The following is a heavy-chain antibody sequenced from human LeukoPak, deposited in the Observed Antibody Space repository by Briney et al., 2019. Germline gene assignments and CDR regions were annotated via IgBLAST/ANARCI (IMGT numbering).Heavy chain of an antibody. Sequence: PGGSLRLSCAASGFTFSSYDMHWVRQATGKGLEWVSAIGTVGDTYYPGSVKGRFTISRENAKNSLYLQMNSLRAGDTAVYYCARVTSSGWYYFDYWGQGTLVTVSS. V-gene: IGHV3-13*01. J-gene: IGHJ4*02. CDR2: IGTVGDT. D-gene: IGHD6-19*01. CDR1: GFTFSSYD. CDR3: ARVTSSGWYYFDY.